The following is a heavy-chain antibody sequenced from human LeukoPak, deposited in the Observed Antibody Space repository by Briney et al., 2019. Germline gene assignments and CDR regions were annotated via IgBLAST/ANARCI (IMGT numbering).Heavy chain of an antibody. J-gene: IGHJ4*02. CDR3: ARVHGAYPFDY. Sequence: GGSLRLSCAASGFTFSNSALSWVRQAPGKGLEWVSDISGSGGSTYYADSVKGRFTISRDNSKNTLYLQMNSLRAEDTAVYYCARVHGAYPFDYWGQGTLVTVSS. V-gene: IGHV3-23*01. CDR2: ISGSGGST. CDR1: GFTFSNSA. D-gene: IGHD4/OR15-4a*01.